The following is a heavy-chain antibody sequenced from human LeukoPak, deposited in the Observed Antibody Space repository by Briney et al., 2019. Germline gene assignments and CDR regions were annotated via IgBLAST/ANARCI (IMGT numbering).Heavy chain of an antibody. CDR2: INSNSGGT. J-gene: IGHJ4*02. CDR1: GYTFTGYY. Sequence: GASVKVSCKASGYTFTGYYMYWVRQAPGQGLGWMGWINSNSGGTNFAQNFQGRVTMTRDTSTSTAYMDLSRLRSDDTAVYYCARDLTRVEVAGPTGPHYWGQGTLVTVSS. CDR3: ARDLTRVEVAGPTGPHY. D-gene: IGHD6-19*01. V-gene: IGHV1-2*02.